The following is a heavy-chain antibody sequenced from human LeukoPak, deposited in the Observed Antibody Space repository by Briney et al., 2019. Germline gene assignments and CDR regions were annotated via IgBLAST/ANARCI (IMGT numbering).Heavy chain of an antibody. CDR3: ASGGLTGFKRTGALDY. CDR1: GGSISSSSYY. V-gene: IGHV4-39*07. CDR2: IYYSGST. D-gene: IGHD3-10*01. J-gene: IGHJ4*02. Sequence: SETLSLTCTVSGGSISSSSYYWGWVRQPPGKGLEWIGSIYYSGSTYYNPSLKSRVTISVDTSKNQFSLKLSSVTAADTAVYYCASGGLTGFKRTGALDYWGQGTLVTVSS.